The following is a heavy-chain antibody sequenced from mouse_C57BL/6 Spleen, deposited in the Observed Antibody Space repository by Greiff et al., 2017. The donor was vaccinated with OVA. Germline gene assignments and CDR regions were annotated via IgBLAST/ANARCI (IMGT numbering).Heavy chain of an antibody. CDR2: INPNYGTT. CDR3: ARGDDYDSPFDY. D-gene: IGHD2-4*01. CDR1: GYSFTDYN. J-gene: IGHJ2*01. Sequence: EVKLEESGPELVKPGASVKISCKASGYSFTDYNMNWVKQSNGKSLEWIGVINPNYGTTSYNQKFKGKATLTVDQSSSTAYMQLNSLTSEDSAVYYCARGDDYDSPFDYWGQGTTLTVSS. V-gene: IGHV1-39*01.